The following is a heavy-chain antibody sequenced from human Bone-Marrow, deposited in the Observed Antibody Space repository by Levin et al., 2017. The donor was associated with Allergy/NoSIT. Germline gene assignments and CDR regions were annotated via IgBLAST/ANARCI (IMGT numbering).Heavy chain of an antibody. CDR3: ARGRSGSYGYMDV. D-gene: IGHD3-10*01. Sequence: SCAASEFTLTSYWMHWVRQAPGKGLMWVSRINSGGTTINYADSVKGRFTISRDNAKNTLFLQLNSLRVEDTAVYYCARGRSGSYGYMDVWGKGTTVTVSS. J-gene: IGHJ6*03. V-gene: IGHV3-74*01. CDR2: INSGGTTI. CDR1: EFTLTSYW.